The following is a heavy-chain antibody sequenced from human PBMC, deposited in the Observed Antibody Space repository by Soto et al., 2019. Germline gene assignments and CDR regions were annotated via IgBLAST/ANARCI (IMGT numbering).Heavy chain of an antibody. D-gene: IGHD3-10*01. CDR2: ISSSSSYI. J-gene: IGHJ4*02. Sequence: PGGSLRLSCAASGFTFSSYSMNWVRQAPGKGLEWVSSISSSSSYIYYADSVEGRFTISRDNAKNSLYLQMNSLRAEDTAVYYCARSDYGSGSYYPVSWGQGTLVTVSS. CDR1: GFTFSSYS. V-gene: IGHV3-21*01. CDR3: ARSDYGSGSYYPVS.